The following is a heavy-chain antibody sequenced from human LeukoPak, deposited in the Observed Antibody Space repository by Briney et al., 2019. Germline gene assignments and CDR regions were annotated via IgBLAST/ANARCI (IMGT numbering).Heavy chain of an antibody. D-gene: IGHD6-13*01. CDR2: IIPIFGTA. CDR3: AREGYSSSWDFDY. Sequence: SVKVSCKASGGTFSSYAISWVRQAPGQGLEWMGRIIPIFGTANYAQKFQGRVTITTDESTSTAYMVLSSLRSEDTAVYYCAREGYSSSWDFDYWGQGTLVTVSS. CDR1: GGTFSSYA. V-gene: IGHV1-69*05. J-gene: IGHJ4*02.